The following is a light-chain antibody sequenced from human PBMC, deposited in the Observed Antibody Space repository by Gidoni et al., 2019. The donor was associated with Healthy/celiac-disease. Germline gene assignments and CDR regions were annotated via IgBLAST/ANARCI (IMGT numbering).Light chain of an antibody. V-gene: IGKV3-11*01. CDR2: DAS. CDR3: QQRSNWPGIT. Sequence: EIVLTPSPATLSLSPGERATLSCRASQSVSSYLAWYQQKPGQAPRLLIYDASTRATGIPARFSGSGSGTDFTLTISSLEPEDFAVYYCQQRSNWPGITFGQGTRLEIK. CDR1: QSVSSY. J-gene: IGKJ5*01.